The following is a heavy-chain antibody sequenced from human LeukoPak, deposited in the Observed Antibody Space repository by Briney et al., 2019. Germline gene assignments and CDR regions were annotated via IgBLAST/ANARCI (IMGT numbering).Heavy chain of an antibody. V-gene: IGHV4-59*08. CDR3: ARHKYASGSAGAFDI. D-gene: IGHD3-10*01. CDR1: SGSISSYY. Sequence: SETLSLTCTVSSGSISSYYWSWIRQPPGKGLEWIGYVHYSGSTNYNPSLKSRVTISVDTSKNQFSLKLSSVTAADTAVYYCARHKYASGSAGAFDIWGQGTMVTVSS. J-gene: IGHJ3*02. CDR2: VHYSGST.